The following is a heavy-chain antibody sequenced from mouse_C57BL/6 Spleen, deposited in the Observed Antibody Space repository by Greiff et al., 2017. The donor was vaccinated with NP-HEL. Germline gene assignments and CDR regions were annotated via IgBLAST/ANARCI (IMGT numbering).Heavy chain of an antibody. J-gene: IGHJ2*01. Sequence: DVHLVESGGGLVKPGGSLKLSCAASGFTFSSYTMSWVRQTPEKRLEWVATISGGGGNTYYPDSVKGRFTISRDNAKNTLYLQMSSLRSEDTALYYCARVVTGYFDYWGEGTTLTVSS. V-gene: IGHV5-9*01. D-gene: IGHD2-2*01. CDR1: GFTFSSYT. CDR3: ARVVTGYFDY. CDR2: ISGGGGNT.